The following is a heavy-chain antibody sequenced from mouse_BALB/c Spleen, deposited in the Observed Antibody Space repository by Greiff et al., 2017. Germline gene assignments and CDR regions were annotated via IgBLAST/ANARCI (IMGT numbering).Heavy chain of an antibody. CDR1: GYTFTSYY. CDR3: TRGDGNYFYWYFDV. D-gene: IGHD2-1*01. CDR2: INPSNGGT. J-gene: IGHJ1*01. Sequence: QVQLQQPGAELVKPGASVKLSCTASGYTFTSYYMYWVKQRPGQGLEWIGGINPSNGGTNFNEKFKSKATLTVDKSSSTAYMQLSSLTSEDSAVYYCTRGDGNYFYWYFDVWGAGTTVTVSS. V-gene: IGHV1S81*02.